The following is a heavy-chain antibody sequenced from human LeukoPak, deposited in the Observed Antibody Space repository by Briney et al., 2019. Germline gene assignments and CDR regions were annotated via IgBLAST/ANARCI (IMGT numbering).Heavy chain of an antibody. CDR3: AKGGSGDIVVVAATRNDY. V-gene: IGHV3-23*01. Sequence: GGCLRLSCAASGFTFSSYAMSWVRQAPGKGLEWVSGISGSGGGTYYADSLRGRFTISRDNSKNTLYLQMNSLRADDRAVYYCAKGGSGDIVVVAATRNDYWGQGSLVNVSS. CDR1: GFTFSSYA. D-gene: IGHD2-15*01. CDR2: ISGSGGGT. J-gene: IGHJ4*02.